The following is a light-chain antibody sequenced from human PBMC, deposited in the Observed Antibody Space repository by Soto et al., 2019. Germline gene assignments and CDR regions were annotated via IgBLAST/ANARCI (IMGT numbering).Light chain of an antibody. CDR3: QQRNVWPPVT. CDR2: SAS. V-gene: IGKV3D-20*02. CDR1: QSVSSSH. Sequence: EIVLTQSPGTLSLSPGERATLSCRASQSVSSSHLAWYQQRPGQAPRLLIYSASSRATGIPDRFSGSGSGTDFTLTISRLEPEDSAVYYCQQRNVWPPVTFGQGTRLEI. J-gene: IGKJ5*01.